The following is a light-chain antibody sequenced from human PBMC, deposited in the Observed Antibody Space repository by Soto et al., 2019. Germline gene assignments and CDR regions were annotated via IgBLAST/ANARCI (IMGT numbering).Light chain of an antibody. CDR1: QTINTY. Sequence: DIQMTQSPSSLSASVGDRITITCRASQTINTYLNWYQQKPGKAPKLLISSASTLQTGVPSGFTGSGSGTDFTLTLSSLRPDDFATYCCQQSYTTPWTFGQGTKVDI. CDR3: QQSYTTPWT. CDR2: SAS. V-gene: IGKV1-39*01. J-gene: IGKJ1*01.